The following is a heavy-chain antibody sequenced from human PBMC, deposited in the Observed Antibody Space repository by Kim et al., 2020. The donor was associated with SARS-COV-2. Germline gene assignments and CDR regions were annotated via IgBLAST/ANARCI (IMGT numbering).Heavy chain of an antibody. Sequence: GGSLRLSCTASGFTFDDYAVTWVRQAPGKGLEWVGFIRSKTNGGTTEYTASVKGRVTISTDDSRSIAYLQMNSLEIEDTAIYYCARYFGLWRSVLDYWGQGNLVTV. D-gene: IGHD3-9*01. CDR2: IRSKTNGGTT. V-gene: IGHV3-49*04. CDR1: GFTFDDYA. CDR3: ARYFGLWRSVLDY. J-gene: IGHJ4*02.